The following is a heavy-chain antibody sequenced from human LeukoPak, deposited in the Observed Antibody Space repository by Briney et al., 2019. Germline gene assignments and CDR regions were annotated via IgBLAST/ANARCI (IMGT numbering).Heavy chain of an antibody. Sequence: ASVKVSCKASGYTFTSYYMHWVRQAPGQGLEWMGIINPSGGSTSYAQKFQGRVTMTRDTSTSTVYMELSSLRSEDTAVYYCARDGPIITPLGYYYYGMDVWGQGTTVTVSS. V-gene: IGHV1-46*01. CDR2: INPSGGST. CDR3: ARDGPIITPLGYYYYGMDV. CDR1: GYTFTSYY. J-gene: IGHJ6*02. D-gene: IGHD3-22*01.